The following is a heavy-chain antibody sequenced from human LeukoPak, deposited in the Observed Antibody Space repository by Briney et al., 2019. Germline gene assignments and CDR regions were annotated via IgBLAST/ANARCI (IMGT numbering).Heavy chain of an antibody. CDR3: ARKGATLFDY. CDR1: GYTFTSYY. D-gene: IGHD1-26*01. Sequence: ASVKVSFKASGYTFTSYYLHWVRQAPGQGLEWMGIIYPSGGSTTYAQKFQGRVAMTRDTSTSTVYMELSSLRSEDTAVYYCARKGATLFDYWGQGTLVTVSS. V-gene: IGHV1-46*01. CDR2: IYPSGGST. J-gene: IGHJ4*02.